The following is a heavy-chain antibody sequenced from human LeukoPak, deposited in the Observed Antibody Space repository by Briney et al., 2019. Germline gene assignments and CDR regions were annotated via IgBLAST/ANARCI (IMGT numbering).Heavy chain of an antibody. D-gene: IGHD2/OR15-2a*01. CDR3: ARATSFRHYYYYMDV. V-gene: IGHV4-34*01. CDR2: INHSGST. J-gene: IGHJ6*03. Sequence: PSETLSLTCAVYGGSFSGYYWSWIRQPPGKGLEWIGEINHSGSTNYNPSLKSRVTISVETSKNQFSLKLSSVTAADTAVYYCARATSFRHYYYYMDVWGKGTTVTVSS. CDR1: GGSFSGYY.